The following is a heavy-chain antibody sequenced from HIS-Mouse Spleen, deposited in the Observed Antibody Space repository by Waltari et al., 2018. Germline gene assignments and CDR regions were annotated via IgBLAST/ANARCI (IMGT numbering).Heavy chain of an antibody. CDR2: IYYSGRP. CDR3: AREIPYSSSWYDWYFDL. V-gene: IGHV4-39*07. J-gene: IGHJ2*01. Sequence: QLQLQESGPGLVKPSETLSLTCTVSGGSFSSSSYYWGWIRQPPGKGLEWIGSIYYSGRPYYNPPLKRRVTIAVDTSKNQFSLKLSSVTAADTAVYYCAREIPYSSSWYDWYFDLWGRGTLVTVSS. CDR1: GGSFSSSSYY. D-gene: IGHD6-13*01.